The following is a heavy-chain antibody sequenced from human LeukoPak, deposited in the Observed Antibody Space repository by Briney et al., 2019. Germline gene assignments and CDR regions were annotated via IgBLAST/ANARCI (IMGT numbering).Heavy chain of an antibody. V-gene: IGHV4-39*01. CDR3: ARVDTAMANFDY. CDR2: IYYSGST. CDR1: GGSISSSSYY. J-gene: IGHJ4*02. D-gene: IGHD5-18*01. Sequence: SETLSLTCTVSGGSISSSSYYWGWIRQPPGKGLEWIGSIYYSGSTYYNPSLKSRVTISVDTSKNQFSLKLSSVTAADTAVYYCARVDTAMANFDYWGQGTLVTVSS.